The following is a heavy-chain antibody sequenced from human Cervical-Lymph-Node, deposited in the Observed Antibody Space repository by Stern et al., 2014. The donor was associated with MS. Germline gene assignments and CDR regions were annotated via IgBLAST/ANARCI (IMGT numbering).Heavy chain of an antibody. J-gene: IGHJ6*02. CDR2: ISDSGVYT. V-gene: IGHV3-23*04. D-gene: IGHD2-2*01. CDR3: AKDLGRGVVVVPLYGLDV. Sequence: EVQLVESGGGLVQPGGSLRLSCAASGFTFSTYAFSRVRPAPGQELEWVSRISDSGVYTYYADSVKGRFTISRDNSKSMLYLEMQSRRAEDTAVYHCAKDLGRGVVVVPLYGLDVWGQGTTVTVSS. CDR1: GFTFSTYA.